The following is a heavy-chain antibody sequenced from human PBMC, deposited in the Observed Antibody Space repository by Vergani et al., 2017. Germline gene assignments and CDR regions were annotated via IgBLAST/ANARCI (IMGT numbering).Heavy chain of an antibody. CDR1: GFTFSRHW. J-gene: IGHJ4*02. Sequence: EGQLVESGGGLVQPGGSLRLSCAASGFTFSRHWMHWVRQAPGKGLVWVSRVNPEGTNTPYADSVKGRFTISRDNSKNTLFLQLKTLRAEDTGVYYCAKDYNIMGALHYWGQGTLVAVSS. CDR3: AKDYNIMGALHY. D-gene: IGHD3-22*01. CDR2: VNPEGTNT. V-gene: IGHV3-74*02.